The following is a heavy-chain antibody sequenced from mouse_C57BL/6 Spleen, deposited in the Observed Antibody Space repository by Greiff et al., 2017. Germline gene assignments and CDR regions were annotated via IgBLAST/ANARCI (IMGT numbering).Heavy chain of an antibody. D-gene: IGHD2-3*01. Sequence: QVQLKQSGPGLVQPSQSLSITCTVSGFSLTSYGVHWVRQPPGKGLEWLGVIWSGGSTDYNAAFISRLSISKDNSKSQVFFKMNSLQADDTAIYYCAKKVDGYSWFAYWGQGTLVTVSA. CDR3: AKKVDGYSWFAY. J-gene: IGHJ3*01. V-gene: IGHV2-4*01. CDR2: IWSGGST. CDR1: GFSLTSYG.